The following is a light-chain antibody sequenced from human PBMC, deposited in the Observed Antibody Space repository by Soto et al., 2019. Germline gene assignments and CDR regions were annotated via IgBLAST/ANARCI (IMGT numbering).Light chain of an antibody. Sequence: DIQMTQSPSSLSASVGDRVTITCRASQSISNYLNWYQQKPGKVPKLLIYAASSLHSGVPSRFSGSGSGTDFTLTISNLQPEDFATYYCQQYDNLPIIFGQGTRLEIK. V-gene: IGKV1-39*01. CDR3: QQYDNLPII. J-gene: IGKJ5*01. CDR2: AAS. CDR1: QSISNY.